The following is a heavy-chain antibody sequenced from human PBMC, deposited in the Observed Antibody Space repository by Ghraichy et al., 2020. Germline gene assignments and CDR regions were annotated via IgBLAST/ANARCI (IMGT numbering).Heavy chain of an antibody. D-gene: IGHD2-15*01. J-gene: IGHJ4*02. Sequence: ASVKVSCKASGYTFTGSFIHWVRQAPGQGLEWMGWINPNSGGTNFAQKFQGRVTMTRDTSISTAYMELSRLRSDDTAVYYCARDYCTGGSGYFDYWGQGTLVTVSS. V-gene: IGHV1-2*02. CDR3: ARDYCTGGSGYFDY. CDR1: GYTFTGSF. CDR2: INPNSGGT.